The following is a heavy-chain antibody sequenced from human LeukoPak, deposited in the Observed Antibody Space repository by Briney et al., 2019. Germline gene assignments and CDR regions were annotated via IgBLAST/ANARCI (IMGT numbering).Heavy chain of an antibody. J-gene: IGHJ4*02. CDR3: AKESVVRVMGFDY. V-gene: IGHV3-23*01. Sequence: GGSLSLSCAASGFSFSTYAMSWIRQAPGQGLEWVSGISGSGGSTYYADSVKGRFTISRDNSKNTLYLQMRSLRAEDTAVYHCAKESVVRVMGFDYWGQGTLVTVSS. CDR2: ISGSGGST. CDR1: GFSFSTYA. D-gene: IGHD3-16*01.